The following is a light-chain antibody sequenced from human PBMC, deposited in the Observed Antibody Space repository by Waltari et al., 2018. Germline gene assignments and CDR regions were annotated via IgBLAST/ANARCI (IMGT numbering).Light chain of an antibody. CDR2: EVS. J-gene: IGKJ4*01. V-gene: IGKV2D-29*01. CDR3: MQSLHRPLT. CDR1: QSLLDSGGKTY. Sequence: ITHQEPARSVRRGKPASLSCTSIQSLLDSGGKTYMYWYLQKSGQPPQRLIYEVSNRFSGVPDRFSGSGSGTDFTLKISRVEAEDVGIYFCMQSLHRPLTYGGGTRVEI.